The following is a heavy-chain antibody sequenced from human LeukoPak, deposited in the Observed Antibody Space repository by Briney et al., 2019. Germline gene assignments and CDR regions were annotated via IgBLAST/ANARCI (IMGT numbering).Heavy chain of an antibody. CDR3: ATVPYYDFWSGYSHGMDV. CDR2: ISGSGGST. V-gene: IGHV3-23*01. CDR1: GFTFSSYA. D-gene: IGHD3-3*01. J-gene: IGHJ6*02. Sequence: GGSLRLSCAASGFTFSSYAMSWVRQAPGKGLEWVSAISGSGGSTYYADSVKGRFTISRDNSKNTLYLQMNSLRAEDTAVYYCATVPYYDFWSGYSHGMDVWGQGTTVTVSS.